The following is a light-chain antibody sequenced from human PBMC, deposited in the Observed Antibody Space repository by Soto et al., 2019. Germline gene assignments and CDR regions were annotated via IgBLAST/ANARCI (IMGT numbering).Light chain of an antibody. CDR3: QQYNAYSQA. V-gene: IGKV1-5*03. Sequence: DIQMTQSPSTLSASVGDRVTITCRASESVSRGLAWYQQKPGRTPKLLIYQASTLETGVPSRFSGSGSGTEFTLTSSSLQPDDFATYYCQQYNAYSQAFGQGTKVEIK. CDR2: QAS. CDR1: ESVSRG. J-gene: IGKJ1*01.